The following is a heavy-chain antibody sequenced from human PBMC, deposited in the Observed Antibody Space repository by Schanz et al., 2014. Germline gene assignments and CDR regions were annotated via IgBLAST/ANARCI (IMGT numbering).Heavy chain of an antibody. D-gene: IGHD1-26*01. CDR3: VKDLQRELLRDDHYYGMDV. J-gene: IGHJ6*02. CDR1: GFTFSSYG. V-gene: IGHV3-33*06. CDR2: VCYDGSKK. Sequence: LVESGGGVVQPGRSLRLSCAASGFTFSSYGMHWVRQVPGKGLEWVAVVCYDGSKKYYADSVKGRFTTSRDNSKNTMYLQRNSLRAEDTAVYYWVKDLQRELLRDDHYYGMDVWGQGTTVTVSS.